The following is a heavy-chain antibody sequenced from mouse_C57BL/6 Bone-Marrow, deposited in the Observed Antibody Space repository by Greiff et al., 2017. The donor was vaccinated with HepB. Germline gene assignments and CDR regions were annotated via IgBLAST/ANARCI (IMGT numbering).Heavy chain of an antibody. CDR3: ARPETAQATWFAY. Sequence: EVKLMDSGPGLVKPSQSLSLTCSVTGYSITSGYYWNWIRQFPGNKLEWMGYISYDGSNNYNPSLKNRISITRDTSKNQFFLKLNSVTTEDTATYYCARPETAQATWFAYWGQGTLVTVSA. J-gene: IGHJ3*01. V-gene: IGHV3-6*01. CDR1: GYSITSGYY. CDR2: ISYDGSN. D-gene: IGHD3-2*02.